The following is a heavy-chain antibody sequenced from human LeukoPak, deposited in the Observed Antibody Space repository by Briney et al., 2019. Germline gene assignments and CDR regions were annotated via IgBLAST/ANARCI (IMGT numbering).Heavy chain of an antibody. CDR2: IYTSGST. J-gene: IGHJ4*02. V-gene: IGHV4-4*07. D-gene: IGHD6-13*01. CDR1: GGSISSYY. CDR3: ARGPQYSSNWYWDY. Sequence: KPSETLSPTCTVSGGSISSYYWSWIRQPAGKGLEWIGRIYTSGSTNYNPSLKGRVTMSVDTSKNQFSLRLSSVTAADTAVYYCARGPQYSSNWYWDYWGQGTLVTVSS.